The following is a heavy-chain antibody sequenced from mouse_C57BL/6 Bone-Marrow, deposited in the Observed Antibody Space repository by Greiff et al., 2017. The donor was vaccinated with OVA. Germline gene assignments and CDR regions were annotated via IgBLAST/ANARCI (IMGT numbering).Heavy chain of an antibody. CDR1: GYTFTSYW. Sequence: QVQLKQPGAELVKPGASVKVSCKASGYTFTSYWMHWVKQRPGQGLEWIGRIHPSDSDTNYNQKFKGKATLTVDTSSSTAYMQLSSLTSEASAVYYCAAHYYGDYWGQGTTLTVSS. CDR2: IHPSDSDT. V-gene: IGHV1-74*01. CDR3: AAHYYGDY. J-gene: IGHJ2*01. D-gene: IGHD1-2*01.